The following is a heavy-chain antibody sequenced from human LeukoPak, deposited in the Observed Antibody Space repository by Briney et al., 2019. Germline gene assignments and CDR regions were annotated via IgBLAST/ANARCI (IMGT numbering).Heavy chain of an antibody. CDR2: ISPTGYTI. D-gene: IGHD3-10*01. V-gene: IGHV3-48*03. J-gene: IGHJ4*02. CDR1: TFSFSNYE. CDR3: ARVGYHGSGSFDY. Sequence: PGGSLRLSCAASTFSFSNYEMNWVRQAPGQGLEWVSYISPTGYTIYYADSVKGRFTISRDSAKNSLYLQMSSLRAEDTAVYYCARVGYHGSGSFDYWGRGTLVTVSS.